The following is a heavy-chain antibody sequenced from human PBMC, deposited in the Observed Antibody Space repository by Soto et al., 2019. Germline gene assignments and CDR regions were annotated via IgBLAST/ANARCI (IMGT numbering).Heavy chain of an antibody. V-gene: IGHV3-30-3*01. CDR2: VSDDGSNK. J-gene: IGHJ6*02. Sequence: QVQLVESGGGVVQPGRSVRLSCEAPGFTFSSYAIHWVRQAPGKGLEWVAVVSDDGSNKHYADSVKGRFTISRDNSKNTLFLQMNSLRPEDTAVYYCARDQKIFGVYIVRGMDVWGQGTTLTVSS. D-gene: IGHD3-3*01. CDR3: ARDQKIFGVYIVRGMDV. CDR1: GFTFSSYA.